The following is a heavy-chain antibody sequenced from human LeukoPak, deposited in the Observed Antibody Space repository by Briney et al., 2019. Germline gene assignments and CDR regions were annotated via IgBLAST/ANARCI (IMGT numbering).Heavy chain of an antibody. CDR1: GYTFTNYF. CDR3: ARYSSSSSLDY. D-gene: IGHD6-6*01. Sequence: ASVKVSCKASGYTFTNYFIHWVRQAPGQGLEWMGLIKTSVDSASYAQSFQGRVTMTRDTSTSTVYMELSSLKSEDMAVYYCARYSSSSSLDYWGQGTLVIVSS. CDR2: IKTSVDSA. V-gene: IGHV1-46*01. J-gene: IGHJ4*02.